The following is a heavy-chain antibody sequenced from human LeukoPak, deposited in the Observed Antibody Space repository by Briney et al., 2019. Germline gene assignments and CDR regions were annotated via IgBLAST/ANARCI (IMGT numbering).Heavy chain of an antibody. V-gene: IGHV3-48*04. CDR2: ISSSSTI. CDR3: ARASGWSFDY. J-gene: IGHJ4*02. CDR1: GFTFNTYS. D-gene: IGHD6-19*01. Sequence: GGSLRLSCAASGFTFNTYSMNWIRQAPGKGPEWVSYISSSSTIYYADSVKGRFTISRDNAKNSLYLQMNSLRAEDTAVYYCARASGWSFDYWGQGTLVTVSS.